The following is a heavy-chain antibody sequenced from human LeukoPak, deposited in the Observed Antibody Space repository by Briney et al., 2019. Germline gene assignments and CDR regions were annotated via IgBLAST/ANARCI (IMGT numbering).Heavy chain of an antibody. V-gene: IGHV3-30*02. CDR2: IRYDGSNK. J-gene: IGHJ4*02. Sequence: PGGSLRLSCAASGFTFSTYGMHWVRQAPGKGLEWVAFIRYDGSNKYYAGSVKGRFTIPRDNSKNTLYLQMNSLRAEDTAVYFCAKDKDPWKSTSISDFDYWGQGTLVTVSS. CDR1: GFTFSTYG. D-gene: IGHD1-1*01. CDR3: AKDKDPWKSTSISDFDY.